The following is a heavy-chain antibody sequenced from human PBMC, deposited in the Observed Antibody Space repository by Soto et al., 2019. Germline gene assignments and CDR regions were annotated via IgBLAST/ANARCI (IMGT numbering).Heavy chain of an antibody. CDR2: ISHSGKTI. V-gene: IGHV3-11*01. Sequence: VGSVRLSCATSGFTFRDYYFSWIRQAPGKGLEWISYISHSGKTIYYADSVKGRFTISRDDAKNTLYLQMNSLRAEDTAMYYCTRRDSGAFDVWGHGTMVTVSS. CDR3: TRRDSGAFDV. CDR1: GFTFRDYY. J-gene: IGHJ3*01.